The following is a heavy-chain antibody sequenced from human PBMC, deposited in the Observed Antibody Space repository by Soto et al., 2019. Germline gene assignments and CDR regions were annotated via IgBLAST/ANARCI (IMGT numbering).Heavy chain of an antibody. J-gene: IGHJ6*02. Sequence: GGSLRLSCAASGFTFSSHWMSWVRQAPGKGLEWVANVKPDGSEKWYVDSVKGRLTISRDNAKNSLYLQMNSLRAEDTAVYYCVKGIAAAGKIGGMDVWGQGTTVTVSS. CDR1: GFTFSSHW. CDR3: VKGIAAAGKIGGMDV. V-gene: IGHV3-7*02. D-gene: IGHD6-13*01. CDR2: VKPDGSEK.